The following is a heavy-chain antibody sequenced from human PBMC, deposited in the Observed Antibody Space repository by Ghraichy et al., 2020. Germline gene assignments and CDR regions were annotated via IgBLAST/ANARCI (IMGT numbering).Heavy chain of an antibody. Sequence: GGSLRLSCAASGFTFSSYSMNWVRQAPGKGLEWVSYISSSSSTIYYADSVKGRFTISRDNAKNSLYLQMNSLRAEDTAVYYCARGGSYRYDAFDIWGQGTMVTVSS. V-gene: IGHV3-48*01. CDR1: GFTFSSYS. D-gene: IGHD1-26*01. J-gene: IGHJ3*02. CDR3: ARGGSYRYDAFDI. CDR2: ISSSSSTI.